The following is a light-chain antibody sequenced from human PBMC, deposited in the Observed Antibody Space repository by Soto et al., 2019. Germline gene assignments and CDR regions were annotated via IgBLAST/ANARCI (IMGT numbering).Light chain of an antibody. J-gene: IGLJ1*01. CDR3: FLWYDGLPV. Sequence: QAVVTQEPSLTVSPGGTLTLTCDSSTGAVTGGQYTYWFQQKPGQAPRTLIYDTSKKHDWTPARFSGSLLGGKAVLTLSGAQPEDEAEYYCFLWYDGLPVFGTGTKVTVL. V-gene: IGLV7-46*01. CDR1: TGAVTGGQY. CDR2: DTS.